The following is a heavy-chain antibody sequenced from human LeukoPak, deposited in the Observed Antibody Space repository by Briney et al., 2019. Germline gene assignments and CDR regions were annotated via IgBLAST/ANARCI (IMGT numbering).Heavy chain of an antibody. J-gene: IGHJ6*04. CDR2: ISSSSIYI. V-gene: IGHV3-21*01. D-gene: IGHD3-10*02. Sequence: PGGSLRLSCAASGFTFSSYGMHWVRQAPGKGLEWVSSISSSSIYIYYADSVKGRFTISRDNAKNSLYLQMNSLRAEDTAVYYCAELGITMIGGVWGKGTTVTISS. CDR1: GFTFSSYG. CDR3: AELGITMIGGV.